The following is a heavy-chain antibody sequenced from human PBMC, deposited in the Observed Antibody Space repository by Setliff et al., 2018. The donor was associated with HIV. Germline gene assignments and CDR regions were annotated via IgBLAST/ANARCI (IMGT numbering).Heavy chain of an antibody. CDR1: GFTFSSYS. V-gene: IGHV3-21*01. Sequence: GGSLRLSCAASGFTFSSYSMNWVRQAPGKGLEWVSSISSSGTYIYYADSMKGRFTISRDNAKNSVYLQMNSLRVEDTAMYYCTKDHLSGWASDYWGQGTLVTVSS. D-gene: IGHD6-19*01. CDR2: ISSSGTYI. J-gene: IGHJ4*02. CDR3: TKDHLSGWASDY.